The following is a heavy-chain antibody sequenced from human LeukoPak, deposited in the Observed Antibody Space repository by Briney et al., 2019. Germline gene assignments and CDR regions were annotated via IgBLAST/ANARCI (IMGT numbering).Heavy chain of an antibody. CDR1: GFTFNIYA. D-gene: IGHD3-22*01. CDR3: ARVTLYSGAFYYDN. Sequence: GSLRLSCAASGFTFNIYAMHWVRQAPGKGLEYVSAISSDGGSTYYANSVKGRFTISRDNSKNTLYLQMGSLRAEDMAVYYCARVTLYSGAFYYDNWGQGTLVTVSS. CDR2: ISSDGGST. J-gene: IGHJ4*02. V-gene: IGHV3-64*01.